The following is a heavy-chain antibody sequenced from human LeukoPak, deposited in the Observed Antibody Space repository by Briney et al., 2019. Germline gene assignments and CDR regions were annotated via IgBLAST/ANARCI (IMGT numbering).Heavy chain of an antibody. D-gene: IGHD5-12*01. CDR1: GYSFTSYW. CDR3: ARVAKYSGYDLYYFDY. CDR2: IYPGDSDT. Sequence: GESLKISCKGSGYSFTSYWIGWVRQMPGKGLEWMGIIYPGDSDTRYSPSFQGQVTISADKSISTAYLQWSSLKASDTAMYYCARVAKYSGYDLYYFDYWGQGTLVTVS. V-gene: IGHV5-51*01. J-gene: IGHJ4*02.